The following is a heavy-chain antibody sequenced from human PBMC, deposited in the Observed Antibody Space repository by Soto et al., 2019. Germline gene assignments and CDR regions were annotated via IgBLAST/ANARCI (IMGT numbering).Heavy chain of an antibody. D-gene: IGHD3-3*01. V-gene: IGHV3-30-3*01. CDR3: ARDQIPGPPDFCDY. CDR2: ISYNGDTT. CDR1: GFAFSNYA. J-gene: IGHJ4*02. Sequence: GGSLRLSCAASGFAFSNYAMHWVRQAPGKGLEWVAVISYNGDTTYYAESVKGRFTISRDNSKNTLYLQMNSLGAEDTAVYYCARDQIPGPPDFCDYWGQGTLVTVSS.